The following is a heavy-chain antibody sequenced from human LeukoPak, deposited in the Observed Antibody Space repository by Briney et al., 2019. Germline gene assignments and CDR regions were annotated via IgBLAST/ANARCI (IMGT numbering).Heavy chain of an antibody. J-gene: IGHJ4*02. Sequence: ASVKVSCKASGYTFTNYYIHWVRQAPGQGPEWMGIINPSGGSTSYAQKFQGRVTMTRDTSTSTVYMELSSLRSEDTAVYYCARGEEQLVVGFDYWGQGTLVTVSS. CDR2: INPSGGST. D-gene: IGHD6-6*01. V-gene: IGHV1-46*01. CDR3: ARGEEQLVVGFDY. CDR1: GYTFTNYY.